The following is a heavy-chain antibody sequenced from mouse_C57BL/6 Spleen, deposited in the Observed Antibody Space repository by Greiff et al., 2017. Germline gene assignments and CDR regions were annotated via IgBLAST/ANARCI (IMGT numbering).Heavy chain of an antibody. CDR1: GYAFSSSW. CDR2: IYPGDGDT. J-gene: IGHJ4*01. V-gene: IGHV1-82*01. Sequence: QVQLQQSGPELVKPGASVKISCKASGYAFSSSWMNWVKQRPGKGLEWIGRIYPGDGDTNYNGKFKGKATLTAEKSSSTAYMQLSSLTSEDSAVYFCARTGVYGNRPMDYWGQGTSVTVSS. CDR3: ARTGVYGNRPMDY. D-gene: IGHD2-1*01.